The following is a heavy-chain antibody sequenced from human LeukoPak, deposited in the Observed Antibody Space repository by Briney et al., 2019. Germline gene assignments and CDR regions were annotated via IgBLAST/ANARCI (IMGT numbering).Heavy chain of an antibody. Sequence: ASGKVSCTASGYTFTSYYTRWVRQAPAQGREWMGIINLTSGSTSYAQKFQGRVTMTRDTSTSTVYTDLSSLRSDDTAVYYCARGIAVAGTPDAFDIWGEGTLVTVAS. CDR2: INLTSGST. V-gene: IGHV1-46*01. J-gene: IGHJ3*02. D-gene: IGHD6-19*01. CDR3: ARGIAVAGTPDAFDI. CDR1: GYTFTSYY.